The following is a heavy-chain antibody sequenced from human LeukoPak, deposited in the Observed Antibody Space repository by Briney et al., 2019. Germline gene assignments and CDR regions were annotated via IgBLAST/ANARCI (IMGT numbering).Heavy chain of an antibody. CDR2: ISGSGGDI. CDR3: AKLLTSETDY. CDR1: GFTLSSYA. J-gene: IGHJ4*02. V-gene: IGHV3-23*01. Sequence: GGSLRLSCAASGFTLSSYAMIWVRQAPGKGLEWVSAISGSGGDIYYADSVRGRFTISRDNSKNTLYLQMNYLRAEDTAVYYCAKLLTSETDYWGQGTLVTVSS. D-gene: IGHD2-15*01.